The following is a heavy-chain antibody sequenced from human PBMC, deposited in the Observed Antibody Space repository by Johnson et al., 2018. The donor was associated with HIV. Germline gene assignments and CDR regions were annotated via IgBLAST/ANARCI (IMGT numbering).Heavy chain of an antibody. Sequence: VQLVESGGGLVQPGGSLRLSCAASGFTVTSHYMSWVRQAPGMGLEWVSVIYTGGNTYYANSVKDRFTISRDISKNTLYLEMNIMRAVDTAVYYCARAIGDGYPGMKAFDIWGQGTMVTVSS. D-gene: IGHD5-24*01. V-gene: IGHV3-66*01. CDR1: GFTVTSHY. CDR3: ARAIGDGYPGMKAFDI. CDR2: IYTGGNT. J-gene: IGHJ3*02.